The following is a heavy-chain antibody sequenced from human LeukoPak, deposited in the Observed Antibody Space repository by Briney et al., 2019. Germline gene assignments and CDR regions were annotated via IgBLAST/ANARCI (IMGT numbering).Heavy chain of an antibody. CDR1: GVSISSGGYS. CDR2: IYHSGST. CDR3: ARGAPHFDY. J-gene: IGHJ4*02. Sequence: SETLSLTCAVSGVSISSGGYSWSWIRQPPGEGLWWIGYIYHSGSTYYNPSLKSRVTISVDRSKNQFSLKLSSVTAADTAVYYCARGAPHFDYWGQGTLVTVSS. V-gene: IGHV4-30-2*01.